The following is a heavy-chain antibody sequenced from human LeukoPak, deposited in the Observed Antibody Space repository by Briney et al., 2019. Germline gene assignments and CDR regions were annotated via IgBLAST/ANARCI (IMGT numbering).Heavy chain of an antibody. Sequence: GGSLRHSRAASGFTFSSYAMSWVRPAPGKGLEWVSAISGSGGSTYYADSLKGRFTISRDNSKNTLYLQMNSLRAEDTAVYDCAKGGDSSGWYGSYWGQGTLVTVSA. D-gene: IGHD6-19*01. J-gene: IGHJ4*02. CDR3: AKGGDSSGWYGSY. CDR1: GFTFSSYA. V-gene: IGHV3-23*01. CDR2: ISGSGGST.